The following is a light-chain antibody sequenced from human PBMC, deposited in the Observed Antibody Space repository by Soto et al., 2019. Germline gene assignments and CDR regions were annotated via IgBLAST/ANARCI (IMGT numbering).Light chain of an antibody. Sequence: QPVLTQPPSASGTAGQSVTISCAGSSSNIGRNYVYWYQQLPGRAPKLLIYSTNQRPSGVPDRFSGSKSGTSASLAIRGLRSEDEADYYCAAWDDSMTALFGGGTKLTVL. V-gene: IGLV1-47*02. CDR3: AAWDDSMTAL. CDR1: SSNIGRNY. J-gene: IGLJ2*01. CDR2: STN.